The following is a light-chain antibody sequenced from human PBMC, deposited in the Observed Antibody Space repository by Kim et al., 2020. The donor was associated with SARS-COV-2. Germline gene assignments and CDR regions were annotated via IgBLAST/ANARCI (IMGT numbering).Light chain of an antibody. J-gene: IGLJ3*02. CDR1: SNNVGNQG. CDR3: SAWDSSLSAWV. CDR2: RNN. Sequence: GLTQPPSVSKGLRQTATLTCTGNSNNVGNQGAAWLQQHQGHPPKLLSYRNNNRPSGISERLSASRSGNTASLTITGLQPEDEADYYCSAWDSSLSAWVFGGGTQLTVL. V-gene: IGLV10-54*01.